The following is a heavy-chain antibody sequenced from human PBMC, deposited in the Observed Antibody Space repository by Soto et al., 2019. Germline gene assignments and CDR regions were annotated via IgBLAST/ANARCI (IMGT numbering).Heavy chain of an antibody. Sequence: ASVKVSCKASGYTFTSYYMHWVRQAPGQGLGGLGIINPSGGSTSYAQKFQGRVTMTRDTSTSTVYMELSSLRSEDTAVYYCARGSPGIAVAATLGYYYYGMDVWGQGTTVTVS. J-gene: IGHJ6*02. CDR2: INPSGGST. CDR3: ARGSPGIAVAATLGYYYYGMDV. CDR1: GYTFTSYY. V-gene: IGHV1-46*01. D-gene: IGHD6-19*01.